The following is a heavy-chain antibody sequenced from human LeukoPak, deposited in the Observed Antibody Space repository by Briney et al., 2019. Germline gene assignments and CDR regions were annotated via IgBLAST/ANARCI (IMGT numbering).Heavy chain of an antibody. Sequence: PGRSLRLSCAASGFTFSSYAMHWVRQAPGKGLEWVAVISYDGSNKYYADSVKGRFTISRDNSKNTLYLQMNSLRAEDTDVYYCARGRREVATIENWGQGTLVTVSS. V-gene: IGHV3-30-3*01. J-gene: IGHJ4*02. CDR1: GFTFSSYA. CDR2: ISYDGSNK. D-gene: IGHD5-12*01. CDR3: ARGRREVATIEN.